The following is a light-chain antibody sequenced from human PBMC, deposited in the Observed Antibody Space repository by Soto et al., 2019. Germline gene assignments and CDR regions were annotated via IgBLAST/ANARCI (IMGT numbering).Light chain of an antibody. Sequence: DIQVTQSPSSLSAFVGDRVTITCRASRSIGDYLNWYQQKPGKAPKLLIYSASSLQSGVPSRFNGSGSGTDFTLTLSSLQPEDFATCFCQQSLSSPPTFGGGTKVEI. J-gene: IGKJ4*01. CDR2: SAS. CDR1: RSIGDY. CDR3: QQSLSSPPT. V-gene: IGKV1-39*01.